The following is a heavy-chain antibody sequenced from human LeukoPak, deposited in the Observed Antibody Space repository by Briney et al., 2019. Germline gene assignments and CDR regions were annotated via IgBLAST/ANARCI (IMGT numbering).Heavy chain of an antibody. CDR2: IYTSGST. CDR3: ARHFGYNWNYDWFDP. CDR1: GGSISSYY. J-gene: IGHJ5*02. D-gene: IGHD1-7*01. Sequence: PSETLSLTYTVSGGSISSYYWSWIRQPPGKGLEWIGYIYTSGSTNYNPSLKSRVTISVDTSKNQFSLKLSSVTAADTAVYYCARHFGYNWNYDWFDPWGQGTLVTVYS. V-gene: IGHV4-4*09.